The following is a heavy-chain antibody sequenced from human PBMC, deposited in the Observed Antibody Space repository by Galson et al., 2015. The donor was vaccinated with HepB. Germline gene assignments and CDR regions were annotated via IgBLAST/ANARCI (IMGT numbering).Heavy chain of an antibody. CDR2: VSYDGDNK. Sequence: SLRLSCAASGFTFSSYGMHWIRQAPGKGLEWVAVVSYDGDNKYYTNSVMGRFSISRDNSNNTLYLQMNSLRTEDTAVYYCARDPSTSSWDDYFDHWGQGTLVTVSS. CDR3: ARDPSTSSWDDYFDH. D-gene: IGHD6-13*01. J-gene: IGHJ4*02. V-gene: IGHV3-30*03. CDR1: GFTFSSYG.